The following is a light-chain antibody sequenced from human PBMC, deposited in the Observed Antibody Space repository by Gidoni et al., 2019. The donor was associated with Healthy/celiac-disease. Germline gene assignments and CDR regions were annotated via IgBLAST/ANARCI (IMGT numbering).Light chain of an antibody. CDR2: ENN. J-gene: IGLJ1*01. Sequence: QSVLTQPHSVSAAPGQKVTISCPGSSPNIGNNYVSWYQQLPGTAPKLLIYENNKRPSGIPDRFSGSKSGTSATLSITGLQTGDEADYYCGTWDSSLSAWVFGTGTKVTVL. CDR3: GTWDSSLSAWV. V-gene: IGLV1-51*02. CDR1: SPNIGNNY.